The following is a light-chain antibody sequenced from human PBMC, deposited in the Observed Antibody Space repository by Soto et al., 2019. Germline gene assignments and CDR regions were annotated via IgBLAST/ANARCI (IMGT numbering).Light chain of an antibody. J-gene: IGKJ2*01. CDR1: QSLPHSDGNTY. CDR2: EVS. Sequence: IVMTQTPLSLSVTPGQSASISCKSSQSLPHSDGNTYLYWYLQKPGQSPRLLIYEVSNRFSGVPDRVSGSRSGTEFALKISRVEAEDVGVYFCMQNFYLYTFGQGTKLEI. V-gene: IGKV2D-29*02. CDR3: MQNFYLYT.